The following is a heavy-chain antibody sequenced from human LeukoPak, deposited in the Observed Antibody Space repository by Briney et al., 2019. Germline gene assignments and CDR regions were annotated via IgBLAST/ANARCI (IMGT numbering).Heavy chain of an antibody. CDR1: GFTVSSNY. V-gene: IGHV3-53*01. Sequence: GGSLRLSYAASGFTVSSNYMSWVRQAPGKGLEWVSVIYSGGSTYYADSVKGRFTISRDNSKNTLYLQMNSLRAEDTAVYYCARDGTYYDILTEDYYYYGMDVWGQGTTVTVSS. CDR3: ARDGTYYDILTEDYYYYGMDV. D-gene: IGHD3-9*01. J-gene: IGHJ6*02. CDR2: IYSGGST.